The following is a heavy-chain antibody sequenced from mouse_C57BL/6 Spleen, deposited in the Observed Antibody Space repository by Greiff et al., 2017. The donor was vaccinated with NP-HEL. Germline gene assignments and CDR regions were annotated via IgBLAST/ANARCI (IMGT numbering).Heavy chain of an antibody. Sequence: QVQLQQSGAELVKPGASVKLSCKASGYTFTSYWMHWVKQRPGQGLEWIGMIHPNSGSTNYNEKFKSKATLTVDKSSSTAYMQLSSLTSEDSAVYYCAREEWDGYYGAYWGQGTLVTVSA. D-gene: IGHD2-3*01. J-gene: IGHJ3*01. CDR2: IHPNSGST. CDR3: AREEWDGYYGAY. V-gene: IGHV1-64*01. CDR1: GYTFTSYW.